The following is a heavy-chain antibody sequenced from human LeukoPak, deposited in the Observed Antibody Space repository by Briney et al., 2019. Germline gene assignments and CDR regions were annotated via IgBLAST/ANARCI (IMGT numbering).Heavy chain of an antibody. D-gene: IGHD6-25*01. Sequence: SQTLSLTCAISGDSVSSNSAAWNWLRQSPSRGLEWLGRTYYRSKWYNDYAVSVKSRITINPETSKKQFSLQLNSVTPEDTAVYYCARVAQRYFDYWGQGTLVTVSS. CDR2: TYYRSKWYN. V-gene: IGHV6-1*01. J-gene: IGHJ4*02. CDR3: ARVAQRYFDY. CDR1: GDSVSSNSAA.